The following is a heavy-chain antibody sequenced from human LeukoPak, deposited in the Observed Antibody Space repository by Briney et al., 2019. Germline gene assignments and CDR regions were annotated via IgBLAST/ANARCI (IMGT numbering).Heavy chain of an antibody. D-gene: IGHD6-13*01. V-gene: IGHV1-69*13. CDR2: IIPIFGTA. CDR1: GGTFSSYA. J-gene: IGHJ6*02. Sequence: SVKGSCKASGGTFSSYAISWVRQAPGQGLEWMGGIIPIFGTANYAQKFQGRVTITADESTSTAYMELSSLRSEDTAVYYCARTMVLAAAGKGGYYYYYGMDVWGQGTTVTVSS. CDR3: ARTMVLAAAGKGGYYYYYGMDV.